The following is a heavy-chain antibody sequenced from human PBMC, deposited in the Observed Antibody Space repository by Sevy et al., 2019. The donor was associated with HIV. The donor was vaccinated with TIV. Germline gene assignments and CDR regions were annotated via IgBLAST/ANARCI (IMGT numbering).Heavy chain of an antibody. V-gene: IGHV3-23*01. CDR2: IGGSGGST. J-gene: IGHJ6*02. Sequence: EGSLKLSCAASGFTFSSDAMSWVRQAPGKVLEWVSAIGGSGGSTYYADSVKGRFTISRDNSKNTLYLQMNSLRAEDTAGYYCAKDLNSGIAAAGSNNYYYYGMDVWGQGTTVTVSS. D-gene: IGHD6-13*01. CDR3: AKDLNSGIAAAGSNNYYYYGMDV. CDR1: GFTFSSDA.